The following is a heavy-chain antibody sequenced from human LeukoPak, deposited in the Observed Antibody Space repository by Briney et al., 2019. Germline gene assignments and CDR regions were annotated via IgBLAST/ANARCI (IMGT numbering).Heavy chain of an antibody. D-gene: IGHD3-10*01. CDR2: ISGGGDAT. Sequence: GGSLRLSCAASGFTFSRNYMSWVRQAPGKGLEGVSPISGGGDATYYADSVKGRFTISRDNSKNTLYLQMNSLRVEDTAVYYCARDSSMLRGPLVIYYFDFWGQGTLVTVSS. J-gene: IGHJ4*02. V-gene: IGHV3-23*01. CDR1: GFTFSRNY. CDR3: ARDSSMLRGPLVIYYFDF.